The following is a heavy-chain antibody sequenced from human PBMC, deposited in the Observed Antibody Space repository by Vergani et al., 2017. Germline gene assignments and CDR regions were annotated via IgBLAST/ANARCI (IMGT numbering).Heavy chain of an antibody. CDR3: ARGPGIRTFGELFRTRDAFDI. CDR2: MNPHSGNT. J-gene: IGHJ3*02. D-gene: IGHD3-10*01. CDR1: GYTFTSYD. Sequence: QVQLVQSGAEVKKPGASVKVSCKASGYTFTSYDINWVRQATGQGLEWMGWMNPHSGNTDYAHKFQGRVTMTRNTSISTAYMELSSLRSEDTAVYYCARGPGIRTFGELFRTRDAFDIWGQGTMVTVSS. V-gene: IGHV1-8*01.